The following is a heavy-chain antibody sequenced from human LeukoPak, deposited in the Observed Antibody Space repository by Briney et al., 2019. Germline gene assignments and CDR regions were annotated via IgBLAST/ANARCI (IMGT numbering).Heavy chain of an antibody. J-gene: IGHJ4*02. Sequence: GGSLRLSCADSGFTLSRLWMNWVRQAPGKGLEWVSTISGTGGTIYYADSVQGRFSISRDNSKNTLSLQMSSLRAEDTAIYYCAKGRAAVAGTGLDYWGQGTLVAVSS. D-gene: IGHD6-19*01. CDR1: GFTLSRLW. V-gene: IGHV3-23*01. CDR2: ISGTGGTI. CDR3: AKGRAAVAGTGLDY.